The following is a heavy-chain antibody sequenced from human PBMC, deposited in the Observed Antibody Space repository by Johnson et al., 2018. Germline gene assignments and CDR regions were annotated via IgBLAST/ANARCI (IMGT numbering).Heavy chain of an antibody. V-gene: IGHV3-23*04. CDR3: AKDRSSSWYGDYCDY. J-gene: IGHJ4*02. Sequence: VQLVQSGGGLVQPGGSLRLSCAASGFTFSKFGMSWVRQAPGKGLEWVSGISGNGVYTYYADSVKGRFTISRDNSKDLLYLQMNSLRAEDTAVYYCAKDRSSSWYGDYCDYWGQETLVTVSS. CDR1: GFTFSKFG. CDR2: ISGNGVYT. D-gene: IGHD6-13*01.